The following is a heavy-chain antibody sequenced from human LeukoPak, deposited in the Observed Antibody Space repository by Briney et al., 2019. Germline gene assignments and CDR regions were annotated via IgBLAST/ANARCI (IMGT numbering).Heavy chain of an antibody. CDR2: IKQDGSKK. CDR1: GFPFSSYW. J-gene: IGHJ4*02. D-gene: IGHD3-22*01. CDR3: ARDKGDYDTSGSLFVF. Sequence: GGSLRLSCVASGFPFSSYWMTWVRQAPGKGLEWVANIKQDGSKKSYVDSVKGRFTISRDNAKSSLYLQMNSLRAGDTAVYYCARDKGDYDTSGSLFVFGGQGTLVTVSS. V-gene: IGHV3-7*03.